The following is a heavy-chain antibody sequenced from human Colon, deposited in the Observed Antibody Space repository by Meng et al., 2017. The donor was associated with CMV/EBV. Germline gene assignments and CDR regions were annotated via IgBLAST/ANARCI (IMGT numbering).Heavy chain of an antibody. Sequence: GSLRLSCIVSGGSITSSPYYWGWIRQSPGKGLEWIGGVYYTGTTIYNPSLKSRVTLSTDTSKNQFSLRLSSVTAADTAVYYCARGEGGVVIVPPAYWGQGTLVTVSS. D-gene: IGHD2/OR15-2a*01. CDR2: VYYTGTT. J-gene: IGHJ4*02. CDR1: GGSITSSPYY. V-gene: IGHV4-39*07. CDR3: ARGEGGVVIVPPAY.